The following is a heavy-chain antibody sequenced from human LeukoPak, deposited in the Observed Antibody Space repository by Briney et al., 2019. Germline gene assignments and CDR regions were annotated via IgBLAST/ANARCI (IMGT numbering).Heavy chain of an antibody. V-gene: IGHV4-39*07. Sequence: PSETLSLTCTVSGGSISSSGYYWGWIRQPPGKGLEWIGSIYYSGSTYYNPSLKSRVTISVDTSKNQFSLKLSSVTAADTAVYYCARLQVATGSDFEYWGQGTLVTVSS. CDR3: ARLQVATGSDFEY. J-gene: IGHJ4*02. CDR2: IYYSGST. D-gene: IGHD5-12*01. CDR1: GGSISSSGYY.